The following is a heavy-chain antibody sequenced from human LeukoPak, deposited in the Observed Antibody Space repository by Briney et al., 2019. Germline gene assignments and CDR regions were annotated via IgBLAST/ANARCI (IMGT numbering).Heavy chain of an antibody. D-gene: IGHD3-10*01. Sequence: ASVKVSCEASGYTFTSYAMHWVRQAPGQRLEWMGWINAGNGNTKYSQKFQGRVTITRDTSASTAYMELSSLRSEDTAVYYCARDIWFGELSHWFDPWGQGTLVTVSS. CDR3: ARDIWFGELSHWFDP. V-gene: IGHV1-3*01. J-gene: IGHJ5*02. CDR1: GYTFTSYA. CDR2: INAGNGNT.